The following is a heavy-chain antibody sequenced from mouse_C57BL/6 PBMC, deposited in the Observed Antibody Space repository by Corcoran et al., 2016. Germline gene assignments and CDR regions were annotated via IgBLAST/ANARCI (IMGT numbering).Heavy chain of an antibody. J-gene: IGHJ2*01. Sequence: EVQLQQSGPELVKPGASVKISCKASGSTFTDYYMNWVKQSHGKSLEWIGDINPNNGGTSYNQKFKGKATLTVDKSSSTAYMELRSLTSEDSAVYYCATVVEGYWGQGTTLTVSS. D-gene: IGHD1-1*01. CDR3: ATVVEGY. V-gene: IGHV1-26*01. CDR2: INPNNGGT. CDR1: GSTFTDYY.